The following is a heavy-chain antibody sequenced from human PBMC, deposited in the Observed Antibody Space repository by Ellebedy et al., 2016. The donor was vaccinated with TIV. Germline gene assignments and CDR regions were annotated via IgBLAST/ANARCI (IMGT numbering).Heavy chain of an antibody. D-gene: IGHD3-10*01. V-gene: IGHV4-39*01. CDR2: ISYRGSS. Sequence: SETLSLTCSVSSGSITSGNYSWVWIRQPPGRGLEWIGTISYRGSSDYAPSLKSRVSISVHTTMDQFSLKLSSVTAADTAVYHCARWFGELLYVRWFDPWGQGTLVTVSS. CDR3: ARWFGELLYVRWFDP. CDR1: SGSITSGNYS. J-gene: IGHJ5*02.